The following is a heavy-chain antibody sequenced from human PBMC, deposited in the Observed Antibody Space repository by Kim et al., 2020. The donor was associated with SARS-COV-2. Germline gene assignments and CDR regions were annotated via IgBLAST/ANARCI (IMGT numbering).Heavy chain of an antibody. CDR2: IYYSGST. D-gene: IGHD6-13*01. CDR1: GGSISSSSYY. CDR3: ARLGSSWYTYYYYMDV. J-gene: IGHJ6*03. Sequence: SETLSLTCTVSGGSISSSSYYWGWIRQPPGKGLEWIGSIYYSGSTYYNPSLKSRVTISVDTSKNQFSLKLSSVTAADTAVYYCARLGSSWYTYYYYMDVWGKGTTVTVSS. V-gene: IGHV4-39*01.